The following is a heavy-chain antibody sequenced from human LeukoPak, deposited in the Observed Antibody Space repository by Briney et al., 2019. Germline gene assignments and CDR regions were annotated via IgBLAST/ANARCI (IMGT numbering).Heavy chain of an antibody. CDR1: GFTVSTNS. CDR3: AKDGNWARFED. D-gene: IGHD7-27*01. Sequence: QPGGSLRLSCAVSGFTVSTNSMSWVRQAPGKGLEWVSGITSRSTTYYADSVKGRFTISRDNSKNMVWLQINSPTAEDTATYYCAKDGNWARFEDWGQGTLVTVSS. CDR2: ITSRSTT. V-gene: IGHV3-53*01. J-gene: IGHJ4*02.